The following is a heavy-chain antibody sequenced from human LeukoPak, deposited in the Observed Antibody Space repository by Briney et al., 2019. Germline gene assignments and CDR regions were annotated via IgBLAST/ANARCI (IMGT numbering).Heavy chain of an antibody. Sequence: SETLSLTCTVSGGSISSGGYYWSWIRQHPGKGLEWIGYIYYSGSTYYNPSLKSRVTISLDTSKSQFSLKVRSVTAADTAVYYCARVDRSSWPFYFDYWGQGILVTVSS. CDR3: ARVDRSSWPFYFDY. CDR1: GGSISSGGYY. D-gene: IGHD6-13*01. V-gene: IGHV4-31*03. J-gene: IGHJ4*02. CDR2: IYYSGST.